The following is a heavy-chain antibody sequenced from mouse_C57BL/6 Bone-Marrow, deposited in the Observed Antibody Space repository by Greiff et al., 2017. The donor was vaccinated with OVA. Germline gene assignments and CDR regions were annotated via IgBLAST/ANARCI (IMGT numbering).Heavy chain of an antibody. J-gene: IGHJ2*01. CDR3: ASLDGYYVDY. CDR2: ISNLAYSI. V-gene: IGHV5-15*01. D-gene: IGHD2-3*01. Sequence: EVHLVESGGGLVQPGGSLKLSCAASGFTFSDYGMAWVRQAPRKGPEWVAFISNLAYSIYYADTVTGRFTITRENAKNTLYLKMSCLRSEDTAMYNGASLDGYYVDYWGQGTTLTVSS. CDR1: GFTFSDYG.